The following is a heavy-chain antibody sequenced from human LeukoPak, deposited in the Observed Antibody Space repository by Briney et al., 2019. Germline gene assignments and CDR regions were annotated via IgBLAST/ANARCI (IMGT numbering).Heavy chain of an antibody. CDR1: GGSFSGYY. J-gene: IGHJ4*02. CDR3: ARDIVVVPAASLFDY. Sequence: ETLSLTCAVYGGSFSGYYWSWIRQPPGKGLEWIGEINHSGSTNYNPSLKSRVTISVDTSKNQFSLKLSSVTAADTAVYYCARDIVVVPAASLFDYWGQGTLVTVSS. V-gene: IGHV4-34*01. D-gene: IGHD2-2*01. CDR2: INHSGST.